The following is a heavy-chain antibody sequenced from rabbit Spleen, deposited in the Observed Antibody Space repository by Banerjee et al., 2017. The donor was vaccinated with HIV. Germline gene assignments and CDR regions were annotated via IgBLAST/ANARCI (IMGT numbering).Heavy chain of an antibody. CDR2: INAITGKA. CDR1: GFSFSNKAV. J-gene: IGHJ4*01. Sequence: QEQLVESGGGLVQPGGSLKLSCTASGFSFSNKAVMCWVRQAPGKGLEWIACINAITGKAVYASWAKGRFPFSKTSSTTVTLQMTSLTAADTATYFCARGVYDDYDTYYFDLWGPGTRHRL. V-gene: IGHV1S45*01. CDR3: ARGVYDDYDTYYFDL. D-gene: IGHD2-1*01.